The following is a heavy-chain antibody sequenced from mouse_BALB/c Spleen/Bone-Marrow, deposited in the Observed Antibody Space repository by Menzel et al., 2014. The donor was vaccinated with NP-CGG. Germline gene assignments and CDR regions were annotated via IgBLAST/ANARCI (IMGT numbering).Heavy chain of an antibody. CDR3: ARRRDYDYFDY. D-gene: IGHD2-4*01. Sequence: VQLKESGGDLVKPGGSLKLSCAASGFTFSNYGMSWVRQIPDKRLEWVATISSGGTYTFYPDSVKGRFTISRDNTKNTLTLQMTSMESEDTAMYYCARRRDYDYFDYWGQGTTLTVSS. V-gene: IGHV5-6*01. CDR2: ISSGGTYT. J-gene: IGHJ2*01. CDR1: GFTFSNYG.